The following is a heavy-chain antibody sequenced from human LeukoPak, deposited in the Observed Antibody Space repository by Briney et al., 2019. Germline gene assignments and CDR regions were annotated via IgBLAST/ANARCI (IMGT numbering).Heavy chain of an antibody. V-gene: IGHV3-15*01. Sequence: GGSLRLSSAASGFTFSNAWMSWVRQAPGKGLEWVGRFKSKTDGGTTDYAAPVKGRFTISRDDSKNTLYLQMNSLKTEDTAVYYCTTDLYYGSGSYYNGIDYWGQGTLVTVSS. J-gene: IGHJ4*02. CDR2: FKSKTDGGTT. CDR3: TTDLYYGSGSYYNGIDY. CDR1: GFTFSNAW. D-gene: IGHD3-10*01.